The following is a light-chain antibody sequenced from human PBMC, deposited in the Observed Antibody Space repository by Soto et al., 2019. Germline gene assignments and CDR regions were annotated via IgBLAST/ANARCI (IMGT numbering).Light chain of an antibody. Sequence: DIQMTQSPSSLSPSVGDRVTITCRASQGIANNLAWYQQKPGKVPKLLIYAASALQPGVPSRFSGSGSGTDFPLTISSLQPEDVATYYCPNYDSAPFTFGGGTKVEIK. CDR3: PNYDSAPFT. J-gene: IGKJ4*01. V-gene: IGKV1-27*01. CDR1: QGIANN. CDR2: AAS.